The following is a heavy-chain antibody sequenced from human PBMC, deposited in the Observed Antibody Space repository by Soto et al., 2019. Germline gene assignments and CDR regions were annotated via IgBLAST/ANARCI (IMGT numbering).Heavy chain of an antibody. CDR2: IYPGNSNT. V-gene: IGHV5-51*01. D-gene: IGHD2-15*01. Sequence: EDYLNSSCKGSGDGFSIHWVAWRRQMPGKGLEWVGIIYPGNSNTMYSPSFQGQVTISADTALSTTYLQWDSRKPSDTSIYFSASDSHCDVGNCPMGGFDMWGQGTVVTVSS. CDR1: GDGFSIHW. J-gene: IGHJ3*02. CDR3: ASDSHCDVGNCPMGGFDM.